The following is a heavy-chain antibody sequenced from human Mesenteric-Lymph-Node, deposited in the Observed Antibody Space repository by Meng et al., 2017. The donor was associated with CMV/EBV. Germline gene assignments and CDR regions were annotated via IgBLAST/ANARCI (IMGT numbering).Heavy chain of an antibody. J-gene: IGHJ4*02. V-gene: IGHV1-46*01. CDR3: ARDREGTTPYFDY. D-gene: IGHD4-17*01. CDR2: INPGGGSK. Sequence: KASGYSFTSYYIHWVRQAPGQGLEWMGIINPGGGSKNYAEKFQGRVTMTRDTSTSTVYMELSSLTSEDTAVYYCARDREGTTPYFDYWGQGTLVTVSS. CDR1: GYSFTSYY.